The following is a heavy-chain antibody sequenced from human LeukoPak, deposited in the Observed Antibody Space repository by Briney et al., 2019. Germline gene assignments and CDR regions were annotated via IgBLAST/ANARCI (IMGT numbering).Heavy chain of an antibody. CDR2: INPNSGGT. J-gene: IGHJ4*02. D-gene: IGHD4-17*01. Sequence: ASVNVSCKASGYTFTSYYMHWVRQAPGQGLEWMGRINPNSGGTNYAQKFQGRVTMTRDTSISTAYMELSRMTSDDTAVYYCARAMEIYGDYVNYWGQGTLVTVSS. V-gene: IGHV1-2*06. CDR1: GYTFTSYY. CDR3: ARAMEIYGDYVNY.